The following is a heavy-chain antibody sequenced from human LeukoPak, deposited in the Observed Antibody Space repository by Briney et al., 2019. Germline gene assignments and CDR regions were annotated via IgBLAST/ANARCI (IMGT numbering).Heavy chain of an antibody. CDR3: ATRRPILRYFDWTPLDY. Sequence: PAASVKVSCKASGYTFTGYYLHWVRQAPGQGLEWMGWVNPNSGDTNYAQRFQGRVTMTRDTSINTAYMELSRLRSDDTAVYYCATRRPILRYFDWTPLDYWGQGTLVTVSS. D-gene: IGHD3-9*01. J-gene: IGHJ4*02. V-gene: IGHV1-2*02. CDR1: GYTFTGYY. CDR2: VNPNSGDT.